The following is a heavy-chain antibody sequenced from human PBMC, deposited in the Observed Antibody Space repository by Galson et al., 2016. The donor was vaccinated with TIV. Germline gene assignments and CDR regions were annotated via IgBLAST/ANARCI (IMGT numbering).Heavy chain of an antibody. Sequence: SVKVSCKASGGSFSNYAINWVRQAPGQGLEWMGGIIPIFRSPNYAQRFQGRVTITADESTSTAFVELSSLRSDDTAVYYCARPSDSSWYFDLWGRGTPVIVS. CDR3: ARPSDSSWYFDL. CDR1: GGSFSNYA. V-gene: IGHV1-69*13. CDR2: IIPIFRSP. D-gene: IGHD6-13*01. J-gene: IGHJ2*01.